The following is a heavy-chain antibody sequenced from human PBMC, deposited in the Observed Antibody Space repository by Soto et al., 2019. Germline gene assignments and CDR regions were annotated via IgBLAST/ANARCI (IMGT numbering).Heavy chain of an antibody. J-gene: IGHJ4*02. Sequence: EGSLRRSCAASGFAFSGFGMHWVGQAPGKGLEWLAGISNDGVNKFYADYAKGRFTISRDNSKNTLYLQMDSLRADDTAIYYCAADRIAGRLPFDYWGQGTLVTVSS. CDR1: GFAFSGFG. V-gene: IGHV3-30*03. D-gene: IGHD6-6*01. CDR2: ISNDGVNK. CDR3: AADRIAGRLPFDY.